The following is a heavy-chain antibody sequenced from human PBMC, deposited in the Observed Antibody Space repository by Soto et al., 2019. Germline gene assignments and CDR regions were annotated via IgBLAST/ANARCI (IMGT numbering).Heavy chain of an antibody. CDR2: IVGDASSI. V-gene: IGHV3-23*03. CDR1: GFTFRNYA. D-gene: IGHD2-15*01. CDR3: AKDLRPDGRYDLDY. J-gene: IGHJ4*02. Sequence: GGSLRLSCAAYGFTFRNYAMNWVRQAQGKGLEWVAVIVGDASSIDYADSVKGRFTISRDNSKNIMYLQMTSLKVEDTATYFCAKDLRPDGRYDLDYWGQGTQVTVSS.